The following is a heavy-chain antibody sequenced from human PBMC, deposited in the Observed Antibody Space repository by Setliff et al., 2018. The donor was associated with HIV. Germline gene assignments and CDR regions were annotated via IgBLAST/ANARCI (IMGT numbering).Heavy chain of an antibody. CDR2: VNPKSGHS. D-gene: IGHD6-13*01. J-gene: IGHJ6*03. CDR3: ARGGDYKLYSNRYYYYYYMDV. CDR1: GDTFSNYE. Sequence: ASVKVSCKASGDTFSNYEINWVRQAAGRGPEFMGWVNPKSGHSAFSPNFRGRITMTSDPSLSTVYMELSSLTSEDTAVYYCARGGDYKLYSNRYYYYYYMDVWGKGTAVTVSS. V-gene: IGHV1-8*02.